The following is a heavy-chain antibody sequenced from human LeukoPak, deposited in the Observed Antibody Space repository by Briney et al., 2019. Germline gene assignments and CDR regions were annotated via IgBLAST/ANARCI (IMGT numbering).Heavy chain of an antibody. Sequence: SETLSLTCTVSGGSISSYYWSWIRQPAGKGLEWIGRIYTSGSTNYNPSLKSRVTMSVDTSKNQFSLKLSSVTAADTAVYYCARGPMYYYGSGSYPFDYWGQGTLVTVSS. CDR2: IYTSGST. CDR3: ARGPMYYYGSGSYPFDY. CDR1: GGSISSYY. J-gene: IGHJ4*02. V-gene: IGHV4-4*07. D-gene: IGHD3-10*01.